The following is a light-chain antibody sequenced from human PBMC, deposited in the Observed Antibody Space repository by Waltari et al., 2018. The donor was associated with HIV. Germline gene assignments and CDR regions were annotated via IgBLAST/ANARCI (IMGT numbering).Light chain of an antibody. J-gene: IGLJ3*02. V-gene: IGLV1-47*01. CDR3: TSWDNSLSGWM. CDR1: SSIIGNNF. Sequence: QSVLTQPPSASGTPGQRVAISCSGSSSIIGNNFVYWYQHLPGTTPKLLVYRSNQRPAGVPDRFSGSKSGTSASLAMSGLRSEDEADYYCTSWDNSLSGWMFGGGTTLTVL. CDR2: RSN.